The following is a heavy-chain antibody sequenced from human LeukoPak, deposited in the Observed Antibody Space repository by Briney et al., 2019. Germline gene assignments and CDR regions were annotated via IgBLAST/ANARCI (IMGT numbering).Heavy chain of an antibody. D-gene: IGHD6-6*01. Sequence: SETLSLTCAVYGGSFSGYYWSWIRQPTGKGLEWIGEINHSGSTNYNPSLKSRVTISVDTSKNQFSLKLSSVTAADTAVYYCARDRVRAARRSYWYFDLWGRGTLVTVSS. CDR2: INHSGST. CDR1: GGSFSGYY. CDR3: ARDRVRAARRSYWYFDL. V-gene: IGHV4-34*01. J-gene: IGHJ2*01.